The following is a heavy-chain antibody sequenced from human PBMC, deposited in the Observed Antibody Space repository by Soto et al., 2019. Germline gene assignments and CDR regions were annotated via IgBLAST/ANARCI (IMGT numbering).Heavy chain of an antibody. J-gene: IGHJ3*02. CDR3: ASGHYDSSGYYYGDAFDI. V-gene: IGHV4-4*07. Sequence: SETLSLTCTVSGGSISSYYWSWIRQPAGKGLEWIGRIYTSGSTNYNPSLKSRVTMSVDTSKNQFSLKLSSVTAADTAVYYCASGHYDSSGYYYGDAFDIWGQGTMVTVSS. CDR2: IYTSGST. D-gene: IGHD3-22*01. CDR1: GGSISSYY.